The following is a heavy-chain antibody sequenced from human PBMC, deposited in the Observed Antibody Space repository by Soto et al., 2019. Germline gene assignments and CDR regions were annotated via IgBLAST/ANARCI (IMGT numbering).Heavy chain of an antibody. CDR1: GFTVSSNY. CDR2: IYSGGST. CDR3: ASTLRYFDWTSDY. D-gene: IGHD3-9*01. Sequence: EVQLVETGGGLIQPGGSLRLSCAASGFTVSSNYMSWVRQAPGKGLEWVSVIYSGGSTYYADSVKGRFTISRDNSKNMLYLQMNSLRAEDTAVYYCASTLRYFDWTSDYWGQGTLVTVSS. J-gene: IGHJ4*02. V-gene: IGHV3-53*02.